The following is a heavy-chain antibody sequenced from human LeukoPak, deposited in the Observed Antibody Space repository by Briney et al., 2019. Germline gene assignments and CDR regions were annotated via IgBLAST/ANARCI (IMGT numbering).Heavy chain of an antibody. D-gene: IGHD3-22*01. CDR1: GFTFITYA. CDR2: IYYDGSLN. CDR3: ARDGDDSTGFSDY. Sequence: TGGSLRLSCAASGFTFITYAMHWVRQAPGKGLEWVAVIYYDGSLNNYADSVKGRFSISIDNSKNTLYLQMNSLRPEDTAVYYCARDGDDSTGFSDYWGQGTLVTVSS. V-gene: IGHV3-30*04. J-gene: IGHJ4*02.